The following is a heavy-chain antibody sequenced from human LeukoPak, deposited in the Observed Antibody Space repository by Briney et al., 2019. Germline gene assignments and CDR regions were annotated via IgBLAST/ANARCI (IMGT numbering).Heavy chain of an antibody. CDR2: ISGSGGST. CDR1: GFTFSSYA. J-gene: IGHJ4*02. V-gene: IGHV3-23*01. Sequence: PGGSLRLSCAASGFTFSSYAMNWVRQAPGKGLEWVSAISGSGGSTYYADSVKGRFTLSRDNSKNTLYLQMNSLRAEDTAVYYCAKDLKGLWFGELGGQGTLVTVSS. CDR3: AKDLKGLWFGEL. D-gene: IGHD3-10*01.